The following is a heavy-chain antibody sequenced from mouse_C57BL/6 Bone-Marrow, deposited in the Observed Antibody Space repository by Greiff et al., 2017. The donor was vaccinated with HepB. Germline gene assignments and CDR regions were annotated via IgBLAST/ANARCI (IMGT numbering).Heavy chain of an antibody. D-gene: IGHD4-1*01. CDR1: GYTFTSYW. CDR2: IQPNNGST. CDR3: ARTGSWFAY. J-gene: IGHJ3*01. Sequence: VKLVESGAELVKPGASVKLSCQASGYTFTSYWMHWVKQMPGQGLEWIGMIQPNNGSTNSNEKSKSKATLTVDKSSSTAYMQLSSLTSEDSAVYYCARTGSWFAYWGQGTLVTVSA. V-gene: IGHV1-64*01.